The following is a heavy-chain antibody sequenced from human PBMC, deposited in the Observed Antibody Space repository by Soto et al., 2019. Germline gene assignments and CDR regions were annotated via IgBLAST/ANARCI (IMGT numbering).Heavy chain of an antibody. CDR3: ASQDVNVPAAT. D-gene: IGHD2-2*01. CDR1: GGTFSSYA. J-gene: IGHJ5*02. V-gene: IGHV1-69*13. Sequence: SVKVSCKASGGTFSSYAISWVRQAPGPGLEWMGGIIPIFGTANYAQKFQGRVTITVDESTSTAYMELSSLRSEDTAVYYCASQDVNVPAATLGQGTLVTVSS. CDR2: IIPIFGTA.